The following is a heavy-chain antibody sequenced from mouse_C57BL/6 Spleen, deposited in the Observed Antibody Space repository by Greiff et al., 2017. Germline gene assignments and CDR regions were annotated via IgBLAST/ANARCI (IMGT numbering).Heavy chain of an antibody. CDR2: INPYNGGT. CDR1: GYTFTDYY. CDR3: AREGITTVVATDY. D-gene: IGHD1-1*01. Sequence: VQLQQSGPVLVKPGASVKMSCKASGYTFTDYYMNWVKQSHGKSLEWIGVINPYNGGTSYNQKFKGKATLTVDKSSSTAYMERNSLTSEDSAVYYCAREGITTVVATDYWGQGTTLTVSS. J-gene: IGHJ2*01. V-gene: IGHV1-19*01.